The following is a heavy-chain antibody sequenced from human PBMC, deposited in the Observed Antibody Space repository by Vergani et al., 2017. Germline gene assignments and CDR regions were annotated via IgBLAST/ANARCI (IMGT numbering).Heavy chain of an antibody. Sequence: LEESGGGSVKPGGSLRLSCAASGFKFGDHYMSWIRQAPGKGLEWVSHISPGASTVSYTDSVTGRFTVSRDNDNNSLTLDMTTLRVEDTAVYYCARARKFRFGVVWENWFDPWGQGTLVTVSS. D-gene: IGHD3-3*01. J-gene: IGHJ5*02. V-gene: IGHV3-11*04. CDR3: ARARKFRFGVVWENWFDP. CDR2: ISPGASTV. CDR1: GFKFGDHY.